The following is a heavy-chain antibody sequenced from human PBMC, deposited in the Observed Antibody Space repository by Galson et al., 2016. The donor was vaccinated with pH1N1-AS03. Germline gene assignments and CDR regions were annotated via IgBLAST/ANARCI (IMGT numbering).Heavy chain of an antibody. CDR1: GFTFSNLW. J-gene: IGHJ2*01. D-gene: IGHD6-13*01. Sequence: SLRLSCAASGFTFSNLWMHWVRQGPGKGLVWVARVNGDGSSTTYADSVKGRFTISRDNAKNSLYLQMNSLRAEDTAVYYCARDLALAAGWYFDLWGRGTLVTVSS. V-gene: IGHV3-74*01. CDR2: VNGDGSST. CDR3: ARDLALAAGWYFDL.